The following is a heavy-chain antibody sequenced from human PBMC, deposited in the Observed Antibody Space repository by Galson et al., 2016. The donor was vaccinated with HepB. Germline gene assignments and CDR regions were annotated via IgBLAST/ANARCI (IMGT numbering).Heavy chain of an antibody. CDR1: GFSFSRYA. CDR3: AKADAYCGGDCYPSFDY. V-gene: IGHV3-23*01. J-gene: IGHJ4*02. CDR2: ISNTGGRT. Sequence: SLRLSCAAPGFSFSRYAMSWVRQAPGKGLEWVSIISNTGGRTYYADSVKGRFTISRDNSKNTLHLQMNSLRAEDTAVYYCAKADAYCGGDCYPSFDYWGQGTLVTVSS. D-gene: IGHD2-21*02.